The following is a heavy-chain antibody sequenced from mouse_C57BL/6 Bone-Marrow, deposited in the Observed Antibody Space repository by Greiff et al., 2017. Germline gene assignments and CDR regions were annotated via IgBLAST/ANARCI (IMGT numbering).Heavy chain of an antibody. D-gene: IGHD2-4*01. Sequence: VQLQQSGPGLVQPSQSLSITCTVSGFSFTSYGVHWVRQPPGKGLEWLGVIWSGGSTDYNAAFISRLSLSTDNSKNQVFFKRNRLQAVDTALCYCCPKDYDGYAVDYWGQGTSVTVSS. J-gene: IGHJ4*01. CDR1: GFSFTSYG. V-gene: IGHV2-4*01. CDR2: IWSGGST. CDR3: CPKDYDGYAVDY.